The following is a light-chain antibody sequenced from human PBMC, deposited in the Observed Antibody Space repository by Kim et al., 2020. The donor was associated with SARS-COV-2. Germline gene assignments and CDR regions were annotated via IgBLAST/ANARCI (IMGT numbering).Light chain of an antibody. Sequence: AAGGDRVTITGRASQSISSWLAWYQQKPGKAPKLLIYDASSLESGVPSRFSGSGSGTEFTLTISSLQPDDFATYYCQQYNSYSGTFGQGTKVDIK. CDR2: DAS. CDR3: QQYNSYSGT. V-gene: IGKV1-5*01. CDR1: QSISSW. J-gene: IGKJ1*01.